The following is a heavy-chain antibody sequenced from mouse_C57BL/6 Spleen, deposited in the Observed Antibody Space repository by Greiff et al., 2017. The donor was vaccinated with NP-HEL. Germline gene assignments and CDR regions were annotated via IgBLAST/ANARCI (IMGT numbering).Heavy chain of an antibody. CDR3: TREDPGDY. V-gene: IGHV1-15*01. J-gene: IGHJ2*01. CDR2: IDPETGGT. Sequence: VKLVESGAELVRPGASVTLSCKASGYTFTDYEMHWVKQTPVHGLEWIGAIDPETGGTAYNQKFKGKAILTADKSSSTAYMELRSLTSEDSAVYYCTREDPGDYWGQGTTLTVSS. CDR1: GYTFTDYE.